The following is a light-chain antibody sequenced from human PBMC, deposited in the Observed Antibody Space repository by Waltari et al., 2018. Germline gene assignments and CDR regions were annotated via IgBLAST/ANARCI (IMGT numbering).Light chain of an antibody. CDR2: AAS. V-gene: IGKV1-12*01. J-gene: IGKJ5*01. Sequence: DIQMTQSPYSASASVGARVTITCRASQAINWLVWYQQKPGKAPKLLIYAASTLQNGVPSRFSGGGSGTDFTLTISSLQPEDVATYYCQQADSFPITFGQGTRLEIK. CDR3: QQADSFPIT. CDR1: QAINW.